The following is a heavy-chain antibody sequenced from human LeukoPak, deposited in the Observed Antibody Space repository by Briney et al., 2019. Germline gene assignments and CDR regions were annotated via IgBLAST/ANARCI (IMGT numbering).Heavy chain of an antibody. CDR3: ARGEGPDYGGNSGSYPRPFDY. Sequence: SETLSLTCTVSGGSISSYYWSWIRQPAGKGLEWIGRIYTSGSTNYNPSLKSRVTMSVDTSKNQFSLKLSSVTAADTAVYYCARGEGPDYGGNSGSYPRPFDYWGQGTLVTVSS. D-gene: IGHD4-23*01. CDR1: GGSISSYY. CDR2: IYTSGST. J-gene: IGHJ4*02. V-gene: IGHV4-4*07.